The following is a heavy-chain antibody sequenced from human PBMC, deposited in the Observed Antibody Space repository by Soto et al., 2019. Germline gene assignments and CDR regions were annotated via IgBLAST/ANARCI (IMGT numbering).Heavy chain of an antibody. J-gene: IGHJ4*02. V-gene: IGHV3-7*01. Sequence: GGSLRLSCAASGFTFSSSWMNWVRQAPGKGLEWVAGIKEDGSEKYYVDIVKGRFTISRVNVENSLYLQMNSLRGEDSAVYFCARDRGYSSYDYWGLGTLVTVSS. CDR3: ARDRGYSSYDY. D-gene: IGHD5-18*01. CDR1: GFTFSSSW. CDR2: IKEDGSEK.